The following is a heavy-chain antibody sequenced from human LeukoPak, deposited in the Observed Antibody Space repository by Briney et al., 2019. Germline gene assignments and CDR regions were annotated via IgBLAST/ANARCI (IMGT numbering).Heavy chain of an antibody. CDR1: GFTFSDYS. V-gene: IGHV3-21*01. Sequence: GGSLRLSCAASGFTFSDYSMNWVRQAPGKGLEWVSSISGSGSDIYFADSVKGRFTISRDDAKNSLYLQMNSLRAEDTAVYYCARGNDYWGQGTPVTVSS. J-gene: IGHJ4*02. CDR2: ISGSGSDI. CDR3: ARGNDY.